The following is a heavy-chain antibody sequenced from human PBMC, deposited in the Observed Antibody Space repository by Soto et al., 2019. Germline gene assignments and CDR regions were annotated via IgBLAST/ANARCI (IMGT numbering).Heavy chain of an antibody. CDR2: IYSGGST. Sequence: GGSLRLSCAASGFTVSSNYMNWVRQAPGKGLEWVSVIYSGGSTYYADSVKGRFTISRDNSKNTLYLQMNSLRGEDTAVYYCARAQQPAAAFDYWGQGTLVTVSS. J-gene: IGHJ4*02. CDR3: ARAQQPAAAFDY. D-gene: IGHD6-13*01. V-gene: IGHV3-53*01. CDR1: GFTVSSNY.